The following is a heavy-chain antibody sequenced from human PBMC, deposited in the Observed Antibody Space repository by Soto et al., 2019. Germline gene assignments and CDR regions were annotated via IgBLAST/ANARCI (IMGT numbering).Heavy chain of an antibody. V-gene: IGHV3-33*01. D-gene: IGHD4-17*01. CDR3: ARGVDYGDYAVDY. CDR1: GFTFSSYG. Sequence: PGGSLRLSCAASGFTFSSYGMHWVRQAPGKGLEWVAVIWYDGSNKYSADSVKGRFTISRDNSMNTLYLQMNSLRAEDTAVYYCARGVDYGDYAVDYWGQGTLVTVSS. CDR2: IWYDGSNK. J-gene: IGHJ4*02.